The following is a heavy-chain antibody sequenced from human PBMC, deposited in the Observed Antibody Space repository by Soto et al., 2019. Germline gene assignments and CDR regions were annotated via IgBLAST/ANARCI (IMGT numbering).Heavy chain of an antibody. CDR1: GGTFSSYT. D-gene: IGHD3-3*01. CDR3: ARGLFGVVMNWFDP. CDR2: IIPILGIA. Sequence: SVKVSCKASGGTFSSYTISWVRQAPGQGLEWMGRIIPILGIANYAQKFQGRVTITADKSTSTAYMELSSLRSEDTAVYYCARGLFGVVMNWFDPWGQGTLVTVSS. J-gene: IGHJ5*02. V-gene: IGHV1-69*02.